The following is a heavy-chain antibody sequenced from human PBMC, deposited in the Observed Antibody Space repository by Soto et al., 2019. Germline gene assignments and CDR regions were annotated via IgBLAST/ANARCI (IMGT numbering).Heavy chain of an antibody. Sequence: EVKLLESGGGLAQPGGSLRLSCVGSGFTFDSYAISWVRQAPGERLQWIAAINGSADGTDYAHSVRGRFTISRDTAKKTVHLQMDSLRFEDTAVYFCAKDTVGGYSFWSGYYSDGLDVWGQGTLVSVS. CDR3: AKDTVGGYSFWSGYYSDGLDV. V-gene: IGHV3-23*01. D-gene: IGHD3-3*01. J-gene: IGHJ3*01. CDR2: INGSADGT. CDR1: GFTFDSYA.